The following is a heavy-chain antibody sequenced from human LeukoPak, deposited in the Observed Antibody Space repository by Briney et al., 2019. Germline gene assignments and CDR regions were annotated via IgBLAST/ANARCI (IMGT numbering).Heavy chain of an antibody. V-gene: IGHV3-11*01. Sequence: PGGSLRLSCAASGFTFSDYYMSWIRQAPGKGLEWVAYISSSGSVTYYADSVKGRLSISRDNAKSSLFLQMNSLRAEDTAVYYCARDEYHDILTPFDYWGQGALVTVSS. D-gene: IGHD3-9*01. CDR2: ISSSGSVT. CDR3: ARDEYHDILTPFDY. J-gene: IGHJ4*02. CDR1: GFTFSDYY.